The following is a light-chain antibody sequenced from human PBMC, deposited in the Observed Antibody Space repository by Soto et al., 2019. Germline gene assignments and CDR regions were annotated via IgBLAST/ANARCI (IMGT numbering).Light chain of an antibody. CDR3: AAWDDSLSGVV. CDR1: TSNIGSNY. Sequence: QSVLTQPPSASGTPGQRVTISCSGSTSNIGSNYVYWYQQLPGTAPKLLIYRNYHRPSGVPDRFSGSKSGTSASLAIGGLRSEDEADYYCAAWDDSLSGVVFGGGTKLTVL. J-gene: IGLJ2*01. CDR2: RNY. V-gene: IGLV1-47*01.